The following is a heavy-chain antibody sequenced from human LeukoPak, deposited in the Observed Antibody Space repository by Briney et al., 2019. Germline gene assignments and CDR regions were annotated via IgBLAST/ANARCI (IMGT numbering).Heavy chain of an antibody. Sequence: PSETLSLTCAVYGGSFSSYYWSWIRQSQGKGLEWIAEINHRGDTNYNPSVKSRVTISVDTSKNQFSLKVTSLTAADTAVYYCARGPTISETGYFDYWGQGTLVTVSS. J-gene: IGHJ4*03. CDR2: INHRGDT. D-gene: IGHD1-1*01. CDR3: ARGPTISETGYFDY. CDR1: GGSFSSYY. V-gene: IGHV4-34*01.